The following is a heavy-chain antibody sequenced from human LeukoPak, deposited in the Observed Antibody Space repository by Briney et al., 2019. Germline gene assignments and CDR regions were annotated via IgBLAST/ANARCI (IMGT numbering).Heavy chain of an antibody. J-gene: IGHJ6*02. D-gene: IGHD2-2*01. CDR1: GGSFSGYY. CDR2: INHSGST. Sequence: SETLSLTCAVYGGSFSGYYWSWIRQPPGKGLKWIGEINHSGSTNYNPSLKSRVTISVDTSKNQFSLKLSSVTAADTAVYYCARDSSHCSSTSCSPYYYYGMDVWGQGTTVTVSS. V-gene: IGHV4-34*01. CDR3: ARDSSHCSSTSCSPYYYYGMDV.